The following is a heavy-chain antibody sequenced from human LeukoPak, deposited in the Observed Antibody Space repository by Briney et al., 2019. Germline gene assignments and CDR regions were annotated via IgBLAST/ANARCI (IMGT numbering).Heavy chain of an antibody. J-gene: IGHJ4*02. CDR2: IYYSGST. V-gene: IGHV4-59*12. Sequence: PSETLSLTCTVSGGSISTYYWSWIRQSPGKGLECIGYIYYSGSTNYNPSLKSRVTISVDKSKNQFSLKLSSVTAADTAVYYCARVVWAYDYWGQGTLVTVSS. CDR1: GGSISTYY. D-gene: IGHD7-27*01. CDR3: ARVVWAYDY.